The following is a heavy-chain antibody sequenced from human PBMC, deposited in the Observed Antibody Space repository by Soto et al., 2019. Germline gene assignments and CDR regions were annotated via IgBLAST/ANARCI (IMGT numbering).Heavy chain of an antibody. CDR1: GFTFSSDW. D-gene: IGHD4-17*01. Sequence: EVQLAESGGDSVQPGGSLRLSCAASGFTFSSDWMHWVRQPPGKGLVWVSRINADGSDTDYADSVKGRFIISRDNAKSTLYLHMNTMRAEDTAIYFCARDSTTGLDYWGQGTLVTVSS. V-gene: IGHV3-74*01. J-gene: IGHJ4*02. CDR2: INADGSDT. CDR3: ARDSTTGLDY.